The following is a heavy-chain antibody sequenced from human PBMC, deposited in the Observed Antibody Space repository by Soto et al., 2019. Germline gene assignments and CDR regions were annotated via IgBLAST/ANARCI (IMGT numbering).Heavy chain of an antibody. CDR3: VGAQDYGDFDY. J-gene: IGHJ4*02. CDR1: GYSISSGYY. V-gene: IGHV4-38-2*01. Sequence: SETLSLTCAVSGYSISSGYYWGWIRQPPGKGLEWIGSIYHSGSTYYNPSLKSRVTISVDTSKNQFSLKLSSVTAADTAVYYCVGAQDYGDFDYWGQGTLVTVPS. D-gene: IGHD4-17*01. CDR2: IYHSGST.